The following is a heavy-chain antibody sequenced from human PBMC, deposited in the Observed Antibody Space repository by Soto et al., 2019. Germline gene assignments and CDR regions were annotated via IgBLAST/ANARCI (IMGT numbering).Heavy chain of an antibody. V-gene: IGHV1-3*01. D-gene: IGHD2-2*01. CDR2: INAGNGNT. J-gene: IGHJ4*02. CDR3: ARVFVVVPAAFDY. CDR1: GYTFTSYA. Sequence: ASVKVSCKASGYTFTSYAMHWVRQAPGQRLEWMGWINAGNGNTKYSQKFQGRVTITRDTSTSTAYMELRSLRSDDTAVYYCARVFVVVPAAFDYWGQGTLVTVSS.